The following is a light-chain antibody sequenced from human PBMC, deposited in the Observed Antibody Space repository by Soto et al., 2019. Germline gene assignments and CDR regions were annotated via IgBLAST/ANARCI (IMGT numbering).Light chain of an antibody. CDR2: DAS. J-gene: IGKJ1*01. CDR3: QQYNSYWT. Sequence: DIQMTQSPSTLSASVGDRVTIPCRASQSISSWLAWYQQKPGKAPKLLIYDASSLESGVPSRFSGRGSGTEFTLTISSLQPDDFATYSCQQYNSYWTFGQGTKVEIK. V-gene: IGKV1-5*01. CDR1: QSISSW.